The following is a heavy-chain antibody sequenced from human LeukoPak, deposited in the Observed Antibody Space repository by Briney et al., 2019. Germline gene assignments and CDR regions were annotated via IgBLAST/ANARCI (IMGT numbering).Heavy chain of an antibody. V-gene: IGHV5-51*01. CDR3: TSSGSIGTISTIDY. J-gene: IGHJ4*02. CDR2: IYPGDSDT. CDR1: GYTFASYW. D-gene: IGHD1-7*01. Sequence: GESLKISCKGSGYTFASYWIGWVRQMPGKGLEWMGSIYPGDSDTRYSPSFQGQVTISADKSISTAYLQWSSLKASDTAMYYCTSSGSIGTISTIDYWGQGTLVTVSS.